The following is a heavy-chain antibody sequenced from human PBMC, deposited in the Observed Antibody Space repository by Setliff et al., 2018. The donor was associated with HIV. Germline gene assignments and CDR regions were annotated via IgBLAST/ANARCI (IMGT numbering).Heavy chain of an antibody. V-gene: IGHV4-4*07. CDR3: ARDGDVYGGNSVFAIDY. CDR2: IYTSGST. D-gene: IGHD4-17*01. J-gene: IGHJ4*02. Sequence: SETLSLTCAVYGGSFSGYYWSWIRQPAGKGLEWIGRIYTSGSTNYNPSLKSRVTMSVDTSKNQFSLKLSSVTAADTAVCYCARDGDVYGGNSVFAIDYWGQGTLVTVS. CDR1: GGSFSGYY.